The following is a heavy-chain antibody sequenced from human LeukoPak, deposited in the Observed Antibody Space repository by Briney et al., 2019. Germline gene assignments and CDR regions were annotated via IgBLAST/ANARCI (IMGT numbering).Heavy chain of an antibody. Sequence: GGSLRLSCAASGFTFSSYSMNWVRQAPGKGLEWVSSISSSSSYIYYADSVKGQFTISRDNAKNSLYLQMNSLRAEDTAVYYCARDIRITIFGVVTIAGYYYYGMDVWGQGTTVTVSS. V-gene: IGHV3-21*01. CDR2: ISSSSSYI. J-gene: IGHJ6*02. D-gene: IGHD3-3*01. CDR3: ARDIRITIFGVVTIAGYYYYGMDV. CDR1: GFTFSSYS.